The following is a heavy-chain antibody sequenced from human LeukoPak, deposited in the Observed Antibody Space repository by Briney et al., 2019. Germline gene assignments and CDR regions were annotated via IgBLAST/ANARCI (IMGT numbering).Heavy chain of an antibody. CDR2: ISGSGGST. CDR3: AKGRLDWLSLDY. D-gene: IGHD3-9*01. Sequence: PGGSLRLSCAASGFTFSSYAMSWVRQAPGKGLEWVSAISGSGGSTYYADSVKGRFTISRDNSKNTLYLQMNSLRAEDTAVYHCAKGRLDWLSLDYWGQGTLVTVSS. J-gene: IGHJ4*02. V-gene: IGHV3-23*01. CDR1: GFTFSSYA.